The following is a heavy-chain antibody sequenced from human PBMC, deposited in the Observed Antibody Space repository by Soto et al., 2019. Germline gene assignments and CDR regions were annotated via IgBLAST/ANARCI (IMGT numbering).Heavy chain of an antibody. J-gene: IGHJ5*02. D-gene: IGHD2-15*01. V-gene: IGHV3-7*05. CDR2: IKQDGSEK. CDR1: GFTFSNYW. Sequence: EVQLVESGGGLVQPGGSLRLSCAASGFTFSNYWMTWVRQTPGKGLEWVANIKQDGSEKYYVESVKGRFTISRDNAKNSLYLQMDSLRAEYTAVYYCARVPDIAWGQGTLVTVSS. CDR3: ARVPDIA.